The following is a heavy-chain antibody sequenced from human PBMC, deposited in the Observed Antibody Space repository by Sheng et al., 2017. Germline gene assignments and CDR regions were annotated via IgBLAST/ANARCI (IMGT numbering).Heavy chain of an antibody. D-gene: IGHD3-3*01. CDR2: INHSGST. V-gene: IGHV4-34*01. CDR3: ARLPKKNYDFWLAYYGMDV. J-gene: IGHJ6*02. CDR1: GGSFSGYY. Sequence: QVQLQQWGAGLLKPSETLSLTCAVYGGSFSGYYWSWIRQPPGKGLEWIGEINHSGSTNYNPSLKSRVTISVDTSKNQFSLKLSSVTAADTAVYYCARLPKKNYDFWLAYYGMDVWGQGTTVTVSS.